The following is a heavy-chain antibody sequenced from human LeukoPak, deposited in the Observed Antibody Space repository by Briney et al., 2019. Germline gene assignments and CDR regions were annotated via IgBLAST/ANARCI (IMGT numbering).Heavy chain of an antibody. Sequence: SETLSLTCSVSDGSISNYYWSWIRQPAGKGLEWIGRIYPSGSTNYKPSLKSRVTMSIDKSKNRFSLKLSSVTAADTAVYYCAREREGIVIVPPARGAFDIWGQGTMVTVSS. CDR2: IYPSGST. V-gene: IGHV4-4*07. D-gene: IGHD2-2*01. J-gene: IGHJ3*02. CDR3: AREREGIVIVPPARGAFDI. CDR1: DGSISNYY.